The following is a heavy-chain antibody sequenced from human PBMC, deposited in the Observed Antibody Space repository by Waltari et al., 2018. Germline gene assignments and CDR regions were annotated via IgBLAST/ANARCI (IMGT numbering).Heavy chain of an antibody. J-gene: IGHJ6*02. CDR3: AKAQAEYNWNYSFYYYGMDV. V-gene: IGHV3-30*18. Sequence: QVQLVESGGGVVQPGRSLRLSCAASGFTFSSYGMHWVRQAPGQGLGWVAVISYDGSNKYYADSVKGRFTISRDNSKNTLYLQMNSLRAEDTAVYYCAKAQAEYNWNYSFYYYGMDVWGQGTTVTVSS. CDR1: GFTFSSYG. CDR2: ISYDGSNK. D-gene: IGHD1-7*01.